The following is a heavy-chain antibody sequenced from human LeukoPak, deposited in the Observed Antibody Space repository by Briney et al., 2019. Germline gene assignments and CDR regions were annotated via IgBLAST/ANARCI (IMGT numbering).Heavy chain of an antibody. D-gene: IGHD6-13*01. V-gene: IGHV3-20*04. CDR2: INWNGGST. CDR1: GFTFYEYG. CDR3: ARGTLKAAATDFDY. Sequence: GGALRHSCVPSGFTFYEYGISWVRQAPGKGLEWVSGINWNGGSTGYADSVKGRFTISRDNAKNSLYMQMNSLRAKDTALYYCARGTLKAAATDFDYWGQGTLVTVS. J-gene: IGHJ4*02.